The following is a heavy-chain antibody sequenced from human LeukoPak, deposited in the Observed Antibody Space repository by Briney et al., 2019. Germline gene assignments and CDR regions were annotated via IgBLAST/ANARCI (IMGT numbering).Heavy chain of an antibody. CDR2: IYNSGST. J-gene: IGHJ5*02. D-gene: IGHD2-15*01. V-gene: IGHV4-61*02. CDR3: ARGHCTSGSCSRWFDP. CDR1: GASISSGSYS. Sequence: SETLSLTCTVSGASISSGSYSWSWIRQPAGKGLEWIGRIYNSGSTNYNPSLKSRVTISVDTSKNQFSLKLSSVTAADTAVYYCARGHCTSGSCSRWFDPRGQGTLVTVSS.